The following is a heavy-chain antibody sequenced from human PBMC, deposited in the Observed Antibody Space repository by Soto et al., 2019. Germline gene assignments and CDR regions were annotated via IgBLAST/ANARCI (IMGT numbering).Heavy chain of an antibody. Sequence: QVQLVQSGAEVKKPGASVKVSCKASGYTFTSYAMHWVRQAPGQRLEWMGWINAGNGNTKYSQKFQGRVTITRDTSASTAYTEQSSMTSEVTAVYYVARDGCSGGSSNPRPHNGLDPWGQGTLVTVSS. J-gene: IGHJ5*02. CDR2: INAGNGNT. V-gene: IGHV1-3*01. CDR1: GYTFTSYA. D-gene: IGHD2-15*01. CDR3: ARDGCSGGSSNPRPHNGLDP.